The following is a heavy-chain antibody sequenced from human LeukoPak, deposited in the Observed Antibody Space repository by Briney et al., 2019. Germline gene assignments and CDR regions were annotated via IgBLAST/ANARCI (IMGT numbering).Heavy chain of an antibody. D-gene: IGHD3-3*01. Sequence: ASVKVSCKASGGTFSSYAISWERQAPGQGLEWMGGIIPIFGTANYAQKFQGRVTITADESTSTAYTELSSLRSEDTAVYYCARHTDNDFWSGYRQVDPWGQGTLVTVSS. CDR3: ARHTDNDFWSGYRQVDP. CDR2: IIPIFGTA. CDR1: GGTFSSYA. V-gene: IGHV1-69*01. J-gene: IGHJ5*02.